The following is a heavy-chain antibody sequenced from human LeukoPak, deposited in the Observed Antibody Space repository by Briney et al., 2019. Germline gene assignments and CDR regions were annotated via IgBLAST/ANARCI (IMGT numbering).Heavy chain of an antibody. CDR3: AKGRFGELFLADY. CDR2: ISWNSGSI. CDR1: GFTFDDYA. J-gene: IGHJ4*02. Sequence: GRSLRLSCAASGFTFDDYAMHWVRQAPGKGLEWVSGISWNSGSIGYADSVKGRFTISRDNAKNSLYLQMNSLRAEDTALYYCAKGRFGELFLADYWGQGTLVTVSS. D-gene: IGHD3-10*01. V-gene: IGHV3-9*01.